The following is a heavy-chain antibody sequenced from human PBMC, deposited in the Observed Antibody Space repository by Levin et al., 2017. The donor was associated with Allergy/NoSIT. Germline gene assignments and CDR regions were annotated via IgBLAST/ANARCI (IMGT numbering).Heavy chain of an antibody. V-gene: IGHV3-11*03. D-gene: IGHD6-19*01. Sequence: GESLKISCAVPPGFAFGNYYMSWIRQAPGKGLEWVSYISGTGSYIRYAESVKGRFTISRDNVKNFLFLQMSNLIVDDTAVYFCASGPNSGWSDYWGQGTRVTVSS. J-gene: IGHJ4*02. CDR3: ASGPNSGWSDY. CDR1: GFAFGNYY. CDR2: ISGTGSYI.